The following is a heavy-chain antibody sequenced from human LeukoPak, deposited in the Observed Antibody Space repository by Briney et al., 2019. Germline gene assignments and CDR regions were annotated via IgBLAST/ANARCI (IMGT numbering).Heavy chain of an antibody. CDR2: IYYSGST. CDR3: ARLGDGFQAPFDY. J-gene: IGHJ4*02. Sequence: PSETLSLTCTVSGGSISSSSYYWGWIRQPPGKGLERIGSIYYSGSTYYNPSLKSRVTISVDTSKNQFSLKLSSVTAADTAVYYCARLGDGFQAPFDYWGQGTLVTVSS. CDR1: GGSISSSSYY. D-gene: IGHD5-24*01. V-gene: IGHV4-39*01.